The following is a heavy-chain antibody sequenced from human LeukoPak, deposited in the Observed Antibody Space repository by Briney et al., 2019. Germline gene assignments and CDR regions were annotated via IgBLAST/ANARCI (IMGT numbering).Heavy chain of an antibody. CDR3: ARGESSGSSSGFAFYSYYMDV. CDR2: ISGSGGST. Sequence: GGSLRLSCAASGFTFSSYAMSWVRQAPGKGLEWVSAISGSGGSTYYADSVKGRFTISRDNSKNTLYLQMNSLRAEDTAVYYCARGESSGSSSGFAFYSYYMDVWGKGTTVTVSS. CDR1: GFTFSSYA. V-gene: IGHV3-23*01. J-gene: IGHJ6*03. D-gene: IGHD6-6*01.